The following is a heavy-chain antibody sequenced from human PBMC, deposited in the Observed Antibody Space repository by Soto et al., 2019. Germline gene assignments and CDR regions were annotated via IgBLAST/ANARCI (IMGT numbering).Heavy chain of an antibody. V-gene: IGHV1-69*01. CDR2: IIPVFQTA. J-gene: IGHJ4*02. CDR3: ARGGSGYTWFNEF. Sequence: QEQLVQSGAEVKKPGSSVKVSCKASGGLFSSYPISWVRQVPGQGLEWMGGIIPVFQTAYYTQRFQGRVTITADESTNTAYMELSSLRSADTAIYYWARGGSGYTWFNEFWGPGTLVTVSS. CDR1: GGLFSSYP. D-gene: IGHD3-22*01.